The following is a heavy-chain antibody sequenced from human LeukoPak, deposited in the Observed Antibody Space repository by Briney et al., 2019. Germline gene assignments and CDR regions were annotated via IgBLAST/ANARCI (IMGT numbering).Heavy chain of an antibody. CDR2: ISSSGSTI. CDR3: ARERFRGENYYGMDV. CDR1: GFTFSDYY. J-gene: IGHJ6*02. Sequence: GGSLRLSCAASGFTFSDYYMSWIRQAPGKGLEWVSYISSSGSTIYYADSVKGRFTLSRDNSKNTLSLQMNSLRAEDTAVYYCARERFRGENYYGMDVWGQGTTVTVSS. D-gene: IGHD3-10*01. V-gene: IGHV3-11*04.